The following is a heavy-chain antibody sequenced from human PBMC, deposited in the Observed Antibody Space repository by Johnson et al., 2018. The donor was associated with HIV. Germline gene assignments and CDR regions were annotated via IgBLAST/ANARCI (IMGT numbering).Heavy chain of an antibody. J-gene: IGHJ3*02. V-gene: IGHV3-9*01. CDR3: VRASWFGAFDI. CDR2: ISWNSGSI. Sequence: VQLVESGGGLVQPGRSLRLSCAASGFTFDDYAMHWVRQAPGKGLEWVSGISWNSGSIGYADSVKGRFTISRDNSKNTLYLQMNNLRAGDSAVYYCVRASWFGAFDIWGQGTLVTVSS. D-gene: IGHD3-10*01. CDR1: GFTFDDYA.